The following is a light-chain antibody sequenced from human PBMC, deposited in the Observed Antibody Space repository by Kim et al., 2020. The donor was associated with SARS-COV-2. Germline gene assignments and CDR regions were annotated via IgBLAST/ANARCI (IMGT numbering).Light chain of an antibody. CDR3: QQYYSTPPT. V-gene: IGKV4-1*01. J-gene: IGKJ1*01. CDR2: WAS. Sequence: ATINCKSSPSVLYNSNNKNYLAWYQQKPGQPPKLLIYWASTRESGVPDRFSGSGSGTDFTLTISSLQAEDVAVCYCQQYYSTPPTFGQGTKVDIK. CDR1: PSVLYNSNNKNY.